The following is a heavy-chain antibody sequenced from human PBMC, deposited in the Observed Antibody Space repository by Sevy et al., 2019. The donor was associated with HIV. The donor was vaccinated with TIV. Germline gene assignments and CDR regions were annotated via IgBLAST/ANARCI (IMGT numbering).Heavy chain of an antibody. V-gene: IGHV3-7*01. CDR2: IKQDAGQK. CDR1: GFTFSKYW. Sequence: GGSLRLSCAASGFTFSKYWMGWVRQAPGKGLEWVANIKQDAGQKYYVDSVKGRFTISRDNAKNSLYLQRNGLRAEDTAVYFCARDDGNYYFHYWGQGTLVTVSS. D-gene: IGHD1-7*01. J-gene: IGHJ4*02. CDR3: ARDDGNYYFHY.